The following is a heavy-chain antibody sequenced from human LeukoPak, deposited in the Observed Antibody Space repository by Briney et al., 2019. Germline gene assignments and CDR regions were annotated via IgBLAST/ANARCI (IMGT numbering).Heavy chain of an antibody. CDR2: IYPGDSDT. CDR1: GYIFTSYW. CDR3: ARQVATADTEDAFDI. Sequence: GESLKISCKGSGYIFTSYWIGWVRRLPGKGLEWMGIIYPGDSDTRYSPSFQGQVTISADKSISTADLQWSSLKASDTAMYYCARQVATADTEDAFDIWGQGTMVTVSS. D-gene: IGHD4-17*01. J-gene: IGHJ3*02. V-gene: IGHV5-51*01.